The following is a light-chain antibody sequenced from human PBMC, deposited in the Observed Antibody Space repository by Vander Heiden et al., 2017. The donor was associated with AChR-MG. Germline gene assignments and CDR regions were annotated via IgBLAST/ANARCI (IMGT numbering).Light chain of an antibody. CDR2: DTS. J-gene: IGLJ2*01. V-gene: IGLV7-46*01. CDR3: LLSYSGALVV. CDR1: TGAVTSGHY. Sequence: QAVVTQEPSLTVSPGGTVTLTRGPSTGAVTSGHYPYWFQQKPGQAPRTLIYDTSNKHSWTPARFSGSLLGGKAALTLSGAQPEDEAEYYCLLSYSGALVVFGGGTKLTVL.